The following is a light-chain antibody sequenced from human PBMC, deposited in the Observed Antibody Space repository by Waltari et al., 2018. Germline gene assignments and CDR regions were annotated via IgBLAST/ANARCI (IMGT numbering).Light chain of an antibody. CDR1: RRDVGGYTF. CDR2: EVN. CDR3: SSYAGSNNFYV. J-gene: IGLJ1*01. V-gene: IGLV2-8*01. Sequence: QSALTPPPSASWSPGQSVTISCPGTRRDVGGYTFVSWSQQHPGKAPKLTIFEVNKRPSGVPDRFSGSRSGNTASLTVSGLQAEDEADYYCSSYAGSNNFYVFGTGTKVTVL.